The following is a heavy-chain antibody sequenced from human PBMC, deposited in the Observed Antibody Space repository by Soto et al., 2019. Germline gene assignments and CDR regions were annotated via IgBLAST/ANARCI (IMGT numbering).Heavy chain of an antibody. D-gene: IGHD6-13*01. CDR3: ASDILAAGFDY. V-gene: IGHV3-74*01. J-gene: IGHJ4*02. Sequence: EVQLVESGGGLVQPGGSLRLSCAASGFTFSTYWMHWVHQAPGKGLVWVSRINSDGSSATYADSVKGRFTVSRDNAKNTLYLQMNSLRAEDTAVYYCASDILAAGFDYGGQGTLVTVSS. CDR1: GFTFSTYW. CDR2: INSDGSSA.